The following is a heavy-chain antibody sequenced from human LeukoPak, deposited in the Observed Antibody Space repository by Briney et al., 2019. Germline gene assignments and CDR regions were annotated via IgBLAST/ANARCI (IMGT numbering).Heavy chain of an antibody. Sequence: ASAYVSCKASGGTLSSYAISWVRQAPGQGLEWMGGSIPIFGTANYAQKFQGRVTISTDESTSTDYMELSSLRSEDTAVYYCAIRDYYDSSGYYRPSYMDVWGKGTTVTVSS. V-gene: IGHV1-69*05. D-gene: IGHD3-22*01. J-gene: IGHJ6*03. CDR3: AIRDYYDSSGYYRPSYMDV. CDR2: SIPIFGTA. CDR1: GGTLSSYA.